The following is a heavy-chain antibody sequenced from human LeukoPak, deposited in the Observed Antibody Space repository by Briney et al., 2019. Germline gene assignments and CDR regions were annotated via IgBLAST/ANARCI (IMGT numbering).Heavy chain of an antibody. V-gene: IGHV4-59*01. J-gene: IGHJ6*03. CDR3: ARDRFDDSNGYYYHSYYYMNA. CDR1: GGSISNYY. D-gene: IGHD3-22*01. CDR2: IHNSGST. Sequence: SETLSLTCTVSGGSISNYYWSWIRQTPGKGLEWIGYIHNSGSTKYNPSLKGPVSISVDTSKNQFSLKVNSVTAADTAVYYCARDRFDDSNGYYYHSYYYMNAWGKGTTVTVSS.